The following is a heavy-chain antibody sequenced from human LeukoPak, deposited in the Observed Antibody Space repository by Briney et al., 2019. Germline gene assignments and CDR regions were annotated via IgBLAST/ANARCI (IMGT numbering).Heavy chain of an antibody. CDR2: IKQDGSEK. V-gene: IGHV3-7*01. CDR1: GFTFSSYW. D-gene: IGHD3-3*01. Sequence: GGSLRLSCAASGFTFSSYWMSWVRQAPGKGLEWVANIKQDGSEKYYVDSVKGRFTISRDNAKNSLYLQMNSLRAEDTAVYYCARVGRYYDFWNGYPGRPDYYYMDVWGKGTTVTVSS. CDR3: ARVGRYYDFWNGYPGRPDYYYMDV. J-gene: IGHJ6*03.